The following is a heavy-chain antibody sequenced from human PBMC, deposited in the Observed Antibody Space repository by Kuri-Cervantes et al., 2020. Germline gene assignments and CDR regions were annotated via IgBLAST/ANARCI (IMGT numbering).Heavy chain of an antibody. Sequence: GGSLRLSCAASGFTVSSNYMSWVRQAPGKGLEWVSYISSSGSTIYYADSVKGRFTISRDNAKNSLYLQMNSLRAEDTAVYYCARARWFGELFHQKSYGMDVWGQGTTVTVSS. CDR1: GFTVSSNY. CDR3: ARARWFGELFHQKSYGMDV. CDR2: ISSSGSTI. V-gene: IGHV3-11*01. J-gene: IGHJ6*02. D-gene: IGHD3-10*01.